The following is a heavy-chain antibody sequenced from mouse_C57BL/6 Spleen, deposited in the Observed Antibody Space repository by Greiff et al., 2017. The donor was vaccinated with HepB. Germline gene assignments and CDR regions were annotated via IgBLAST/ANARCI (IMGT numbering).Heavy chain of an antibody. V-gene: IGHV14-4*01. J-gene: IGHJ4*01. CDR1: GFNIKDDY. Sequence: EVQLQQSGAELVRPGASVKLSCTASGFNIKDDYMHWVKQRPEQGLEWIGWIDPENGDTEYASKFQGKATITADTSSNTAYLQLSSLTSEDTAVYYCTPDYYGVYAMDYWGQGTSVTVSS. CDR3: TPDYYGVYAMDY. CDR2: IDPENGDT. D-gene: IGHD1-1*01.